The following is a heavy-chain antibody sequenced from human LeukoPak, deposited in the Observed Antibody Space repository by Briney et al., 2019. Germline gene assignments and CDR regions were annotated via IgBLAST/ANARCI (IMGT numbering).Heavy chain of an antibody. Sequence: GGSLRLSCAASGFTFSSYGMQWFRQAPDKGLEWVAAISNDGSNKYYADSVKGRFTMSRDNSKNTLYLQMNSLRAEDTAVYYCAKVDIVATIDAGRLVDYWGQGTLVTVSS. CDR1: GFTFSSYG. D-gene: IGHD5-12*01. J-gene: IGHJ4*02. V-gene: IGHV3-30*18. CDR2: ISNDGSNK. CDR3: AKVDIVATIDAGRLVDY.